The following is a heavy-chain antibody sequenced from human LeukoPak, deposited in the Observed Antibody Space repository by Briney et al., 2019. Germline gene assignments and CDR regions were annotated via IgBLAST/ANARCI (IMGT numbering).Heavy chain of an antibody. V-gene: IGHV3-30*18. J-gene: IGHJ6*02. Sequence: GGSLRLFCAASGFTFSNYGMHWVRQAPGKGLEWVALISYDGVNKYYADSVKGRFTISRDNSTNTLYLRMNSLRVEDTALYYCAKLRELVTYYYYYGLDVWGQGTTVTVSS. CDR1: GFTFSNYG. D-gene: IGHD1-1*01. CDR3: AKLRELVTYYYYYGLDV. CDR2: ISYDGVNK.